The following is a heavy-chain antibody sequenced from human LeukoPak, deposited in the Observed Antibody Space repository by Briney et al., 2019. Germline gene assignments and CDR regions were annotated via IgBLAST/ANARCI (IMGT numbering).Heavy chain of an antibody. Sequence: GGSLRLSCAASGFKFDDYGMTWVRQAPGEGLEWVSGISWNGGSTNYGDSVKGRFTISRDNARNSLYLQMHSLRGEDTALYYCARGSGSYSTYFDFWGQGTLVTVSS. J-gene: IGHJ4*02. CDR2: ISWNGGST. CDR1: GFKFDDYG. V-gene: IGHV3-20*04. CDR3: ARGSGSYSTYFDF. D-gene: IGHD1-26*01.